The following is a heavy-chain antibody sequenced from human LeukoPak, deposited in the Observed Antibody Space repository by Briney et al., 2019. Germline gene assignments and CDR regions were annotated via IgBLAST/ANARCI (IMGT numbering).Heavy chain of an antibody. J-gene: IGHJ4*02. CDR2: ISAYNGNT. CDR3: ARAGGQWLVDPFDY. D-gene: IGHD6-19*01. CDR1: GCTFTSYG. Sequence: ASVKVSCKASGCTFTSYGISWVRQAPGQGLEWMGWISAYNGNTNYAQKLQGRVTMTTDTSTSTAYMELRSLRSDDTAVYYCARAGGQWLVDPFDYWGQGTLVTVSS. V-gene: IGHV1-18*01.